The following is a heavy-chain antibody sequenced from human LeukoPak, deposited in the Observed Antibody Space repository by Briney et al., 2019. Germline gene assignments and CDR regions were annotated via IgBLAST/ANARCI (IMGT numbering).Heavy chain of an antibody. D-gene: IGHD2-2*01. CDR1: GGSFSGYY. CDR3: ARGREELVVPAYYFDY. V-gene: IGHV4-34*01. CDR2: INHSGST. J-gene: IGHJ4*02. Sequence: PSETLSLTCAVYGGSFSGYYWSWIRQPPGKGLEWIGEINHSGSTNYNPSLKSRVTISVDTSKNQFSLKLSSVTAADTAVYYCARGREELVVPAYYFDYWGQGTLVTVPS.